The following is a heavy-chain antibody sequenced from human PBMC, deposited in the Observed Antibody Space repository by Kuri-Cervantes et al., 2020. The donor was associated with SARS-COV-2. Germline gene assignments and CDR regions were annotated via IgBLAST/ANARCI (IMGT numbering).Heavy chain of an antibody. D-gene: IGHD3-10*01. Sequence: ASVKVSCKASGYTFTSYAMNWVRQAPGQRLEWMGWINAGNGNTKYSQKFQGRVTMTEDTSTDTAYMELSSLRSEDTAVYYCATEPPYGVRGVPWFDPWGQGTLVTVSS. CDR2: INAGNGNT. CDR3: ATEPPYGVRGVPWFDP. CDR1: GYTFTSYA. V-gene: IGHV1-3*01. J-gene: IGHJ5*02.